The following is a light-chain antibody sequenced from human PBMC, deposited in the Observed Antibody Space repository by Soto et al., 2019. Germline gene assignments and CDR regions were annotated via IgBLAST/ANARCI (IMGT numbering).Light chain of an antibody. J-gene: IGKJ1*01. Sequence: EIVLTQSPGTLSLSPGERAILSCRASQNVSSSYLAWYQQKPGQAPRPLIYGASSRAIGIPDRFSGSGSGTDFTLTISRLEPEDFAVYYCQQYGSSPWTFGQGTKVEIK. CDR1: QNVSSSY. CDR3: QQYGSSPWT. V-gene: IGKV3-20*01. CDR2: GAS.